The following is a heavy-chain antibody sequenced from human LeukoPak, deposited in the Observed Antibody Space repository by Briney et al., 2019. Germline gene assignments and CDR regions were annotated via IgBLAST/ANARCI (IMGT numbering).Heavy chain of an antibody. D-gene: IGHD5-18*01. V-gene: IGHV1-2*04. Sequence: ASVKVSCKASGYTFTGYYMHWVRQAPGQGLEWMGWINPNSGGTNYAQKFQGWVTMTRDTSISTAYMELSRLRSDDTAVYYCAREDTAKVVLDYWGQGTLVTVSS. J-gene: IGHJ4*02. CDR1: GYTFTGYY. CDR3: AREDTAKVVLDY. CDR2: INPNSGGT.